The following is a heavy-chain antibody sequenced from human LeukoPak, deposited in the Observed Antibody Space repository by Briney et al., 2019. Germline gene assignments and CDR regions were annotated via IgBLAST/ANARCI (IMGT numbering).Heavy chain of an antibody. CDR1: GFTFSSYA. CDR3: AKTPYYDSSGYPCTYFDY. Sequence: GGSLRLSCAASGFTFSSYAMSWVRQAPGKGLEWVSAISGSGGSTYYADSVKGRFTISRDNSKNTLYLQMNSLRAEDTAVYYCAKTPYYDSSGYPCTYFDYWGQGTLVTVSS. CDR2: ISGSGGST. D-gene: IGHD3-22*01. V-gene: IGHV3-23*01. J-gene: IGHJ4*02.